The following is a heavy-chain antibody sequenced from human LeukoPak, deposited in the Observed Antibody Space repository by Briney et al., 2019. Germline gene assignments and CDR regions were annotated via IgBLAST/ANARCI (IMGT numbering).Heavy chain of an antibody. CDR1: GFTFSSYG. V-gene: IGHV3-30*18. CDR3: AKTLYSSSWYPPFDY. Sequence: GGSLRLSCAASGFTFSSYGTHWVRQAPGKGLEWVAVISYDGSNKHYADSVKGRFTISRDNSKNTLYLQMNSLRAEDTAVYYCAKTLYSSSWYPPFDYWGQGTLVTVSS. J-gene: IGHJ4*02. D-gene: IGHD6-13*01. CDR2: ISYDGSNK.